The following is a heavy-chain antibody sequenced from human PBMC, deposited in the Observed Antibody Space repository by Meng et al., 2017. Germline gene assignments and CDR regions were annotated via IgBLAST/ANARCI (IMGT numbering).Heavy chain of an antibody. V-gene: IGHV4-34*01. J-gene: IGHJ4*02. D-gene: IGHD2/OR15-2a*01. CDR3: ARVGSFLRDY. Sequence: QVQAPQWGAGLLKPSETLSLTCAVYGGSFSGYYWSWIRQPPGKGLEWIGEINHSGSTNYNPSLKSRVTISVDTSKNQFSLKLSSVTAADTAVYYCARVGSFLRDYWGQGTLVTVSS. CDR1: GGSFSGYY. CDR2: INHSGST.